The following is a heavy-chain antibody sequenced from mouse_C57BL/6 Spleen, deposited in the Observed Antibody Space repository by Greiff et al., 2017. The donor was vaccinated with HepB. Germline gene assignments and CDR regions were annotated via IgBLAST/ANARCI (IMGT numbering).Heavy chain of an antibody. D-gene: IGHD1-1*01. CDR1: GYTFTSYW. V-gene: IGHV1-50*01. CDR2: IDPSDSYT. CDR3: ARNPYYGSSPDWFAY. Sequence: QVQLQQPGAELVKPGASVKLSCKASGYTFTSYWMQWVKQRPGQGLEWIGEIDPSDSYTNYNQKFKGKATLTVDTSSSTAYMQLSSLTSEDSAVYYCARNPYYGSSPDWFAYWGQGTLVTVSA. J-gene: IGHJ3*01.